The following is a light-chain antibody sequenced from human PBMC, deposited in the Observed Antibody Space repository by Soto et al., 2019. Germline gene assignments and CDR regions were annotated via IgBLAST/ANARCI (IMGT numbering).Light chain of an antibody. Sequence: QSALTQPASVSGSPGQSITIPSTATNSDVGSSTYVSWHQQHPGKAPKLMIYNVYDRPSGISNRFSGSKSGNTASLTISGLQGEDEADYYCSSYTISRTYVFGTGTKVTVL. CDR1: NSDVGSSTY. V-gene: IGLV2-14*03. J-gene: IGLJ1*01. CDR2: NVY. CDR3: SSYTISRTYV.